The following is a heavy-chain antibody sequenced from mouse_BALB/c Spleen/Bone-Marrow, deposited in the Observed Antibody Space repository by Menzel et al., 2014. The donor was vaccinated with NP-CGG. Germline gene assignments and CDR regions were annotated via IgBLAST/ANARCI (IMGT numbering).Heavy chain of an antibody. CDR2: IDPANGNT. Sequence: VQLQQSGAELVKPGASVKLPCTASGFNIKDTYMHWVKRRPEQGLEWIGRIDPANGNTKYDPKFQGKATITADTSSNTAYLQLSSLTSEDTAVYYCASYRYAWYFDVWGAGTTVTVSS. CDR3: ASYRYAWYFDV. CDR1: GFNIKDTY. D-gene: IGHD2-14*01. V-gene: IGHV14-3*02. J-gene: IGHJ1*01.